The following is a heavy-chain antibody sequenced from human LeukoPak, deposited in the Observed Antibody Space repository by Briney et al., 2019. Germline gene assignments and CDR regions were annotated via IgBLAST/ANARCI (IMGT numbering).Heavy chain of an antibody. CDR2: MHGSGSP. J-gene: IGHJ3*02. CDR1: GASVRSDH. D-gene: IGHD2/OR15-2a*01. CDR3: ARDLSVNAFDI. Sequence: SETLSLTCTVSGASVRSDHWNWIRQPPGKGLEWIAYMHGSGSPNYNPSLASRLTLSVDATENLLSLKLTSVTAADTAVYFCARDLSVNAFDIWGQGTLVTVSS. V-gene: IGHV4-59*02.